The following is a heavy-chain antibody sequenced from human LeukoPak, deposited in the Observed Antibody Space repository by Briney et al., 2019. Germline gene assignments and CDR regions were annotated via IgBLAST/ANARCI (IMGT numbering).Heavy chain of an antibody. J-gene: IGHJ5*02. CDR1: GGSISSSSYY. CDR2: IYYSGST. D-gene: IGHD2-2*02. CDR3: ARDDIVVVPAAITDNWFDP. Sequence: SQTLSLTCTVSGGSISSSSYYWGWIRQPPGKGLEWIGSIYYSGSTYYNPSLKSRVTISVDTSKNQFSLKLSSVTAADTAVYYCARDDIVVVPAAITDNWFDPWGQGTLVTVSS. V-gene: IGHV4-39*07.